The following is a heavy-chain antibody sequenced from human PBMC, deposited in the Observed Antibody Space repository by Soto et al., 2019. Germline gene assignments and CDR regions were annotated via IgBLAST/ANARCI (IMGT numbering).Heavy chain of an antibody. CDR1: GFTFSSYW. J-gene: IGHJ4*02. D-gene: IGHD6-19*01. Sequence: PGGSLRLSCAASGFTFSSYWMYWVRQAPGKGLVWVSRTNSDGSDTSYADSVKGRFTISRDNAKNTLYLQMNSLRAEDTAVYYCARDRGWSLFDYWGQGTQVTVSS. CDR3: ARDRGWSLFDY. CDR2: TNSDGSDT. V-gene: IGHV3-74*01.